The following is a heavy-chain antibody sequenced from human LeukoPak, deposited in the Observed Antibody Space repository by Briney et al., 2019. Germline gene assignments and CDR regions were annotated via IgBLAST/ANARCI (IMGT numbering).Heavy chain of an antibody. D-gene: IGHD1-14*01. CDR1: GFTFTSYW. V-gene: IGHV3-7*01. CDR2: IKQDGSEK. J-gene: IGHJ4*02. Sequence: GGSLRLSCAASGFTFTSYWMNRVRQAPGMGLEWVANIKQDGSEKYYMDSVKGRFTISRDNAKNSLYLQMNSLRAEDTAVYYCARDPDRDGVDYWGQGTLVTVSS. CDR3: ARDPDRDGVDY.